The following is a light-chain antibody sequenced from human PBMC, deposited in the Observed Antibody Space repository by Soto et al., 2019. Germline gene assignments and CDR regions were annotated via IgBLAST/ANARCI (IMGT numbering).Light chain of an antibody. CDR1: QSISSW. CDR3: QQYNSYLWT. Sequence: DIQMTQSPSTLSASVGDRVTITCRASQSISSWLAWYQQKPGKAPKLLIYDASSLESGVPLRFSGSGSGTEFTLTISSLQPDDFATYYCQQYNSYLWTFGQGTKVDIK. V-gene: IGKV1-5*01. J-gene: IGKJ1*01. CDR2: DAS.